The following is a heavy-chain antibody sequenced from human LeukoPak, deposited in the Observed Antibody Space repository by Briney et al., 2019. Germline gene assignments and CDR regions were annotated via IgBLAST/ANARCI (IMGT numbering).Heavy chain of an antibody. J-gene: IGHJ4*02. CDR3: ARSPMRDILTGYYTLDY. Sequence: PGGSLRLSCAASGFTFSSYGMHWVRQAPGKGLEWVAVISYDGSNKYYADSVKGRFTISRDNSKNTLYLQMNSLRAEDTAVYYCARSPMRDILTGYYTLDYWGQGTLVTVSS. D-gene: IGHD3-9*01. V-gene: IGHV3-30*19. CDR1: GFTFSSYG. CDR2: ISYDGSNK.